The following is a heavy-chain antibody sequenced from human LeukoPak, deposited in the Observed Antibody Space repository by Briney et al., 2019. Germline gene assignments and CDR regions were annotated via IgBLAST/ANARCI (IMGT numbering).Heavy chain of an antibody. J-gene: IGHJ3*02. V-gene: IGHV4-59*08. CDR1: GDSITYFY. CDR3: ARGPYSYDSSGAFDI. Sequence: PSETLSLTCSVSGDSITYFYWSWIRQAAGKGLEWIGYIYYSGSTNYNPSLKSRVTISVDTSKNQFSLNLTSVTAADTAVYFCARGPYSYDSSGAFDIWGQGTMVTVSS. CDR2: IYYSGST. D-gene: IGHD3-22*01.